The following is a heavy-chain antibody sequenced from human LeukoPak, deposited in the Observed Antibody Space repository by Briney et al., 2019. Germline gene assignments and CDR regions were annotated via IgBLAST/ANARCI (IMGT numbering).Heavy chain of an antibody. D-gene: IGHD6-13*01. CDR1: GGSLSGYY. Sequence: SETLSLTCAVYGGSLSGYYWSWIRQPPGKGLEWIGEINHSGSTNYNPSLKSRVTISVDTSKNQFSLKLSSVTAADTAVYYCARAPAAAEYNWFDPWGQGTLVTVSS. V-gene: IGHV4-34*01. J-gene: IGHJ5*02. CDR3: ARAPAAAEYNWFDP. CDR2: INHSGST.